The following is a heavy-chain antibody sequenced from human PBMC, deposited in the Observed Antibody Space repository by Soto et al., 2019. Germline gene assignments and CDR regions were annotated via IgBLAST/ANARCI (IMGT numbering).Heavy chain of an antibody. V-gene: IGHV3-33*01. CDR3: AREKVVTTGYYYYYGMDV. D-gene: IGHD4-17*01. Sequence: PGGSLRLSCAASGFTFSSYGVHWVRQAPGKGLEWVAVIWYDGSNKYYADSVKGRFTISRDNSKNTLYLQMNSLRAEDTAVYYCAREKVVTTGYYYYYGMDVWGQGTTVTVSS. CDR2: IWYDGSNK. CDR1: GFTFSSYG. J-gene: IGHJ6*02.